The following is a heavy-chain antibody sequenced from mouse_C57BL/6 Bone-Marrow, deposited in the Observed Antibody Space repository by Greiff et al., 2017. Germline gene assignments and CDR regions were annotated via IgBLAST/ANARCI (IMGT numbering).Heavy chain of an antibody. D-gene: IGHD2-1*01. Sequence: VQLQQSGAELARPGASVKLSCKASGYTFTSYGISWVKQRTGQGLEWIGEIYPRSGNTYYNEKFKGTATLTADKSSSTAYMELRSLTSEDSAVYFCARGAIYYGNFAWFAYWGQGTLVTVSA. CDR3: ARGAIYYGNFAWFAY. V-gene: IGHV1-81*01. CDR2: IYPRSGNT. CDR1: GYTFTSYG. J-gene: IGHJ3*01.